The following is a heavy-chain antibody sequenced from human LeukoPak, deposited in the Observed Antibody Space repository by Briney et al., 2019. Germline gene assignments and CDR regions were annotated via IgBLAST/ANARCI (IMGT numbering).Heavy chain of an antibody. J-gene: IGHJ4*02. CDR1: GYTFTSYG. CDR2: ISPYNGNT. D-gene: IGHD3-22*01. CDR3: ARDSRAYYDSSGYYYDPYYFDY. Sequence: GASVKVSCKASGYTFTSYGISWVRQAPGQGLEWMGWISPYNGNTNYAQKLQGRVTMTTDTSTSTAYMELRSLRSDDTAVYYCARDSRAYYDSSGYYYDPYYFDYWGQGTLVTVSS. V-gene: IGHV1-18*01.